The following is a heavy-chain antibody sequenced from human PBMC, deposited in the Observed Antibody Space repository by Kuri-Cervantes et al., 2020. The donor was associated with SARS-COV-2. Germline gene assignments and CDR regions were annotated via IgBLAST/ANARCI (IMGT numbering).Heavy chain of an antibody. V-gene: IGHV3-23*01. CDR3: ARDEGRD. D-gene: IGHD2-15*01. J-gene: IGHJ4*02. CDR1: GFTFSSYS. CDR2: ISGSGRST. Sequence: GGSLRLSCAASGFTFSSYSMNWVRQAPGKGLEWVSAISGSGRSTYYADSVMGRFTISRDNSKNTLSLQMNSLRAEDTAVYYCARDEGRDWGQGTLVTVSS.